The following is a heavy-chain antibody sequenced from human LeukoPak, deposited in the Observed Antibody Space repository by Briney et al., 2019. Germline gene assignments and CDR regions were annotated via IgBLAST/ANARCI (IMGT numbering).Heavy chain of an antibody. V-gene: IGHV3-64D*09. Sequence: GGSLRLSCSASGFTFSYYAMHWVRQTAGKGLEFVSGISSNGGSTYYADSLKGRFTISRDNSNNTLYLQMSSLRSEDTAVYYCAASSGENWFDPWGQGTLVTVSS. J-gene: IGHJ5*02. CDR2: ISSNGGST. D-gene: IGHD6-25*01. CDR3: AASSGENWFDP. CDR1: GFTFSYYA.